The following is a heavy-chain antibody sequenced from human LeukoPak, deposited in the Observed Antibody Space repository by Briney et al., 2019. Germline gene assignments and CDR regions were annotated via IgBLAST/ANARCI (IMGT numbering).Heavy chain of an antibody. CDR1: GGSISSYY. CDR3: AREGGYDFWSGYYYYYYYYMDV. CDR2: IYYSGST. Sequence: SETLSLTCTVSGGSISSYYWSWIRQPPGKGLEWIGYIYYSGSTNYNPSFKGGATISVDTSKNQFSVKLSSVTAADTAVYYCAREGGYDFWSGYYYYYYYYMDVWGKGTTVTVSS. V-gene: IGHV4-59*01. J-gene: IGHJ6*03. D-gene: IGHD3-3*01.